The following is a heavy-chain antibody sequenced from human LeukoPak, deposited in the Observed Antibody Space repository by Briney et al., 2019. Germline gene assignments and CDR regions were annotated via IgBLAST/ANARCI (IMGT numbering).Heavy chain of an antibody. V-gene: IGHV3-53*01. Sequence: GGSLRLSCAVAGFTFNNYCMSWVRQAPGKGLEWVSVIYSGGSTYYAASVKGRFTISRDNSKNTLYLQMNSLRAEDTAVYYCARIVAGDWFDPWGQGTLVTVSS. D-gene: IGHD3-22*01. CDR3: ARIVAGDWFDP. CDR1: GFTFNNYC. CDR2: IYSGGST. J-gene: IGHJ5*02.